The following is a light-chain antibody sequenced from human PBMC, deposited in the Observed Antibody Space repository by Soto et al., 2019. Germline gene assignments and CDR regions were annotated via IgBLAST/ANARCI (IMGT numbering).Light chain of an antibody. CDR1: QSVSSY. CDR2: EAS. CDR3: QKCGSAPFT. V-gene: IGKV1-39*01. J-gene: IGKJ4*01. Sequence: DIQMTQSPSPLSASVGDRVDITCRTSQSVSSYLNWYQAKPGKAPKLLIYEASSLESGVPSRFSGSGSGTDFTLTISSLQPEDSATYYCQKCGSAPFTFGGGTKVEIK.